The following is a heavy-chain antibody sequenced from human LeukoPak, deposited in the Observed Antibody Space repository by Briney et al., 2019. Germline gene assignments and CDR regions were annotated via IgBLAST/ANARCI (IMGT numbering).Heavy chain of an antibody. CDR3: AKGLAEPVAGRYYYYYGMDV. D-gene: IGHD6-19*01. J-gene: IGHJ6*02. CDR1: GFTFSSYG. V-gene: IGHV3-48*01. CDR2: ISGSSSTI. Sequence: PGGSLRLSCAASGFTFSSYGMNWVRQAPGKGLEWVSYISGSSSTINHADSVKGRFTISRDNAKNSLFLQMSSLRAEDTAVYYCAKGLAEPVAGRYYYYYGMDVWGQGTTVTVSS.